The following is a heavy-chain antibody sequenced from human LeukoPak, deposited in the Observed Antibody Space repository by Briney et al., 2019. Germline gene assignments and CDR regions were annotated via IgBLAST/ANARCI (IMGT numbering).Heavy chain of an antibody. CDR3: ARDGYSYGSSFDA. V-gene: IGHV4-59*12. D-gene: IGHD3-9*01. CDR2: IYYSGST. Sequence: SETLSLTCTVSGGSISSYYWSWIRQPPGKGLEWIGYIYYSGSTNYNPSLKSRVTMSVDTSKNQFSLTLTSVTAADTAVYFCARDGYSYGSSFDAWGLGTLVTVSS. J-gene: IGHJ1*01. CDR1: GGSISSYY.